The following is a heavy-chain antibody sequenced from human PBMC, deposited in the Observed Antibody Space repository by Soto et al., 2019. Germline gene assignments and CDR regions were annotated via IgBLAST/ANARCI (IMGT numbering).Heavy chain of an antibody. V-gene: IGHV4-59*01. J-gene: IGHJ6*02. CDR3: AKGAGLTWDYGDYYYYGMDV. CDR2: IYYSGST. CDR1: GGSISSYC. D-gene: IGHD1-26*01. Sequence: SETLSLTCTVSGGSISSYCWSWIRQPPGKGLEWIGYIYYSGSTNYNPSLKSRVTISVDTSKNQFSLKLSSVTAADTAVYYCAKGAGLTWDYGDYYYYGMDVWGQGTTVTVSS.